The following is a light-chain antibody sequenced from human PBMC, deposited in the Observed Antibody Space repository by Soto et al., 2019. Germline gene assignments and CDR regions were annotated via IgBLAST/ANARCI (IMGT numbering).Light chain of an antibody. CDR2: DVS. V-gene: IGLV2-14*01. J-gene: IGLJ1*01. Sequence: QSALTQPASVSGSPGQSITISCTGTSSDVGGYNYISWYQEHPGKAPKLMIYDVSNRPSGVSNRFSGSKSDNTASLTISGLQAEDEADYYCSSYTSDRTYVFGTGTKVTVL. CDR3: SSYTSDRTYV. CDR1: SSDVGGYNY.